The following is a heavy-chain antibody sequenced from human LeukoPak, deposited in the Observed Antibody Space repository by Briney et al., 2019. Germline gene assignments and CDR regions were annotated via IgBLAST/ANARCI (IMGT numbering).Heavy chain of an antibody. V-gene: IGHV5-51*01. CDR3: ARLPYCGGDCYPNWFDP. J-gene: IGHJ5*02. D-gene: IGHD2-21*02. Sequence: GESLKISCKGSGYRFTSYWIGWVRQMPGKGLEWMGIIYPSDSDTRYSPSFQGQVSISADKSISTAYLQWSSLKASDTAMYYCARLPYCGGDCYPNWFDPWGQGTLVTVSS. CDR1: GYRFTSYW. CDR2: IYPSDSDT.